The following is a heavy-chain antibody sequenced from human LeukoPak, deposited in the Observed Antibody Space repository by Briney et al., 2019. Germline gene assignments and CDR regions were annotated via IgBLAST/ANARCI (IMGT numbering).Heavy chain of an antibody. CDR2: ISAYNGNT. Sequence: EASVTVSCKASGYTFTSYGISWVRQAPGQGLEWMGWISAYNGNTNYAQKLQGRVTLTTDTSTSTAYTELRSLRSDDTAVYYCARHLGYCSGGSCYGAFDIWGQGTMVTVSS. J-gene: IGHJ3*02. D-gene: IGHD2-15*01. CDR1: GYTFTSYG. CDR3: ARHLGYCSGGSCYGAFDI. V-gene: IGHV1-18*01.